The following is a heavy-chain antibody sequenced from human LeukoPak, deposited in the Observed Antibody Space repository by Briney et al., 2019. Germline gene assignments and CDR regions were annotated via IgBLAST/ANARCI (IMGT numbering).Heavy chain of an antibody. V-gene: IGHV1-46*01. D-gene: IGHD3-10*01. J-gene: IGHJ5*02. CDR2: IDPSGGST. CDR3: ARDLGLRGVTNWLAP. CDR1: AYSFRSYL. Sequence: EASVKVSCKASAYSFRSYLLHWVRQAPGQGLEWMGIIDPSGGSTGYAQKFQGRVTMTRDTSTSTVYMELSSLRSEDTAVYYCARDLGLRGVTNWLAPWGQGTLVTVSS.